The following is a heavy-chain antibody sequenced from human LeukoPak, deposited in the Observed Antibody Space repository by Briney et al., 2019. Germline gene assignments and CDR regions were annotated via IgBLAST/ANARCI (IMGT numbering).Heavy chain of an antibody. CDR3: ARLRVLLWFGDHYFDY. V-gene: IGHV4-38-2*02. J-gene: IGHJ4*02. Sequence: SETLSLTCTVSGYSISSGYYWGWIRQPPGKGLEWIGSIYHSGSTYYNPSLKSRVTISVDTSKNQFSLKLSSVTAADTAVYYCARLRVLLWFGDHYFDYWGQGTLVTVSS. D-gene: IGHD3-10*01. CDR1: GYSISSGYY. CDR2: IYHSGST.